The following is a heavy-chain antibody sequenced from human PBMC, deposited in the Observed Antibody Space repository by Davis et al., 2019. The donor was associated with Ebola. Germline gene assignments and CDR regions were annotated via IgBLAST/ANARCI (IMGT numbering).Heavy chain of an antibody. CDR1: GFTFRNYA. Sequence: GESLKISCAASGFTFRNYAMHWVRQAPGKGLEWVAVVSHSEREKFYADSVKGRFTISRDNFKNTLYMKMNSLRAEDTAVYYCARHGYSGHDYRAYFYGMDVWGQGTTVTVSS. J-gene: IGHJ6*02. V-gene: IGHV3-30*04. CDR3: ARHGYSGHDYRAYFYGMDV. CDR2: VSHSEREK. D-gene: IGHD5-12*01.